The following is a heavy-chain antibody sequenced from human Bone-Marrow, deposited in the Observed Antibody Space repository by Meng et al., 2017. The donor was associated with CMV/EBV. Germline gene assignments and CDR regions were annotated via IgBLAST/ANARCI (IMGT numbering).Heavy chain of an antibody. V-gene: IGHV1-69*02. J-gene: IGHJ4*02. CDR2: IIPILGIA. CDR3: ARGHRGIAAAEGSY. CDR1: GGTFSSYT. D-gene: IGHD6-13*01. Sequence: SVKVSCKASGGTFSSYTISWVRQAPGQGLEWMGRIIPILGIANYAQKFQGRVTITADKSTSTAYMELSSLRSEDTAVYYCARGHRGIAAAEGSYWGQGTLVTFSS.